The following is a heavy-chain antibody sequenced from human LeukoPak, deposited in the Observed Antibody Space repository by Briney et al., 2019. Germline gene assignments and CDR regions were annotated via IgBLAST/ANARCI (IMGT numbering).Heavy chain of an antibody. Sequence: GGSLRLSCAASGFTFSSYAMSWVRQAPGKGLEWVAVISYDGSNKYYADSVKGRFTISRGNSKNTLYLQMNSLRAEDTAVYYCAREDCSSTSCYKDYYYGMDVWGQGTTVTVSS. V-gene: IGHV3-30-3*01. J-gene: IGHJ6*02. CDR2: ISYDGSNK. CDR3: AREDCSSTSCYKDYYYGMDV. CDR1: GFTFSSYA. D-gene: IGHD2-2*02.